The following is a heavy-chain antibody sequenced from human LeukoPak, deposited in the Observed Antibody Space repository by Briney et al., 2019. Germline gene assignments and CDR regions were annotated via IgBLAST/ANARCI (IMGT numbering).Heavy chain of an antibody. Sequence: PGGSLRLSCVASGFTFSNAWMSWVRQAPGKGLDWVGRIKSKTDGGTTDSATPVKGRFTVSRDDSKNTLYLQMNSLKTEDTAVYYCTTWSSQFDYWGQGTLVTVSS. D-gene: IGHD6-6*01. CDR1: GFTFSNAW. J-gene: IGHJ4*02. CDR2: IKSKTDGGTT. CDR3: TTWSSQFDY. V-gene: IGHV3-15*01.